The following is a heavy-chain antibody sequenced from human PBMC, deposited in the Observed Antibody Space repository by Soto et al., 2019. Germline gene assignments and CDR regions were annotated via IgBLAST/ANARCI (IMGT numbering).Heavy chain of an antibody. D-gene: IGHD3-22*01. CDR2: IYWDDDK. Sequence: SGPTLVNPTQTLTRTCTFSGVSVSTRGVGLVWIRRPPGKALECLALIYWDDDKRYSPSLKNRVSITKDTSKNQVVLTMTNMDTLETATYHCQRHEYFSSADSCHPPLSFWGQGTMVTVSS. V-gene: IGHV2-5*02. J-gene: IGHJ4*02. CDR3: QRHEYFSSADSCHPPLSF. CDR1: GVSVSTRGVG.